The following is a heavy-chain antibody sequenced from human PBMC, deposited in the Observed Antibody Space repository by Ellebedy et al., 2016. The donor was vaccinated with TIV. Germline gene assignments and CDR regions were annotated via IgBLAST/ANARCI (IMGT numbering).Heavy chain of an antibody. D-gene: IGHD6-6*01. Sequence: GESLKISXAASGFTFSSYGMHWVRQAPGKGLEWVAVISYDGSNKYYADSVKGRFTISRDNSKNTLYLQMNSPRAEDTAVYYCAKDYEQLTTDYWGQGTLVTVSS. CDR1: GFTFSSYG. CDR2: ISYDGSNK. CDR3: AKDYEQLTTDY. J-gene: IGHJ4*02. V-gene: IGHV3-30*18.